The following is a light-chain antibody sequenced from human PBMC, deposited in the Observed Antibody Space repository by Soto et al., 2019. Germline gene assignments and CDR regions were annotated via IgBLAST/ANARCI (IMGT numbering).Light chain of an antibody. Sequence: ETVLTQSPGTLSLSPGERATLSCRASQSVSNTYIAWYQQQPGQAPRLLIYGASSRAAGIPDRFSGSGSGTDFTLTISRLEPEDFAVYYCQQYSSSPRTFGQGTKVDIK. J-gene: IGKJ1*01. CDR3: QQYSSSPRT. CDR1: QSVSNTY. V-gene: IGKV3-20*01. CDR2: GAS.